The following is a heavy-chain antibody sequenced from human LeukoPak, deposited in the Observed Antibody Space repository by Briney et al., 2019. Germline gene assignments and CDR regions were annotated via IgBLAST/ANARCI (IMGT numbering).Heavy chain of an antibody. Sequence: SETLSLTCSVSGGSISSYYWSWIRQYPGKGLEGIGDIYYSRSSTYNPSLHSRGTISLVTSKNQFSSLLRCAAAAAPTVFYCARHRAESGTYFPAFDICGQGTMVTVSS. J-gene: IGHJ3*02. CDR3: ARHRAESGTYFPAFDI. CDR2: IYYSRSS. V-gene: IGHV4-59*08. D-gene: IGHD1-26*01. CDR1: GGSISSYY.